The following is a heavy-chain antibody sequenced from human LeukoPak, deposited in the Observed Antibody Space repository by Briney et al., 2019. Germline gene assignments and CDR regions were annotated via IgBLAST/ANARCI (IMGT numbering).Heavy chain of an antibody. D-gene: IGHD5-24*01. CDR2: IYYSGST. CDR1: GGSISSSSYY. V-gene: IGHV4-39*01. Sequence: KASETLSLTCTVSGGSISSSSYYWGWIRRPPGKGLEWIGSIYYSGSTYYNPSLKSRVTISVDTSKNQFPLKLSSVTAADTAVYYCARMDGYNDFDYWGQGTLVTVSS. CDR3: ARMDGYNDFDY. J-gene: IGHJ4*02.